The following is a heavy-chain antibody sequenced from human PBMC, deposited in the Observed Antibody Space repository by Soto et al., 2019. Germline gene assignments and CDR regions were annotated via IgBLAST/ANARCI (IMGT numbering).Heavy chain of an antibody. Sequence: PGESLKISCKGSGYSFASYWITWVRQVPGKGLEWMGRIAPSDSYTNYSPSFQGHVTISADKSIGTAYLQWSSLKASDTAMDYCSRSHAWLPLDDWGKGTLVTVSS. CDR2: IAPSDSYT. D-gene: IGHD6-19*01. V-gene: IGHV5-10-1*01. J-gene: IGHJ4*02. CDR3: SRSHAWLPLDD. CDR1: GYSFASYW.